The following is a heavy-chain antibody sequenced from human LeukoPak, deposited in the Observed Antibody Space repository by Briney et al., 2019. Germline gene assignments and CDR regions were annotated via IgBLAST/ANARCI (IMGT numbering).Heavy chain of an antibody. Sequence: GGSLRLSCAASGLTFADYTMHWVRQAPGKGLEWVSLISRNGVATKYADSVRGRFTISRDNGKNSLYLQMNSLRAEDTALYYCSRGYDTSASGYTDVWGKGATVIVSS. V-gene: IGHV3-43*01. CDR2: ISRNGVAT. J-gene: IGHJ6*03. CDR1: GLTFADYT. D-gene: IGHD3-22*01. CDR3: SRGYDTSASGYTDV.